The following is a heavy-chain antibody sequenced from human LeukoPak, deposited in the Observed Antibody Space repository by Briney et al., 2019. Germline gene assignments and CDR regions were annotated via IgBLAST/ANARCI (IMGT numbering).Heavy chain of an antibody. D-gene: IGHD5-18*01. CDR3: ARGTPVLRGYSYGYCDY. CDR2: ISYDGSNE. CDR1: GFTFSRYA. J-gene: IGHJ4*02. Sequence: GGSLRLSCAASGFTFSRYAMHWVRQAPGKGLEWVAVISYDGSNEYYADSVKGRFTISRDNSKNTLYLQMNSLRAEDTAVYYCARGTPVLRGYSYGYCDYWGQGTLVTVSS. V-gene: IGHV3-30-3*01.